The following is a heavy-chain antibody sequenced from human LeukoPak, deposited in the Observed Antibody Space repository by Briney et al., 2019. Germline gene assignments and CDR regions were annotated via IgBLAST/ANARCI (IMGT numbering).Heavy chain of an antibody. V-gene: IGHV3-9*01. CDR1: GFTFDHYT. CDR2: ISWNSGSI. J-gene: IGHJ4*02. D-gene: IGHD3-22*01. Sequence: GGSLRLFCGASGFTFDHYTMHWVRQAPGKGLVWVSGISWNSGSIGYADSVKGRFTISRDNAKNSLYLQMNSLRAEDTALYYCAKDSSGYYSIYDYWGQGTLVTVSS. CDR3: AKDSSGYYSIYDY.